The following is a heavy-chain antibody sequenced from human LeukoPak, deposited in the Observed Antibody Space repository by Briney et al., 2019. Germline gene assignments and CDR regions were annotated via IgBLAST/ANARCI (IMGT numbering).Heavy chain of an antibody. CDR3: ARVRRSGSSCSSYYFDY. V-gene: IGHV3-53*01. J-gene: IGHJ4*02. Sequence: GGSLRLSCAASGFSVTNNYMSWVRQAPGKGLEWVAVIYWGVTTFYADSVKGRFIISKDNSKNTLYLQMNSLRAEDTAVYYCARVRRSGSSCSSYYFDYWGQGTLVTVSS. CDR1: GFSVTNNY. CDR2: IYWGVTT. D-gene: IGHD2-15*01.